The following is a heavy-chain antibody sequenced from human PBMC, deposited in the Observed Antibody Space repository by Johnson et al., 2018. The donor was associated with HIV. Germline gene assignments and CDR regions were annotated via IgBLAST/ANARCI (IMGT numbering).Heavy chain of an antibody. CDR1: GFNFNHAW. Sequence: MQLVESGGGLVKPGKSLRLSCEASGFNFNHAWMSWVRQAPGKGLEWVGRIISERDGGTTDYSAPVTDRFTISRDDSTNTLYLQMNSLKIEDTAVYYCATDLFSLILEDDAFDTWGQGTMVTVSS. J-gene: IGHJ3*02. CDR2: IISERDGGTT. CDR3: ATDLFSLILEDDAFDT. V-gene: IGHV3-15*01.